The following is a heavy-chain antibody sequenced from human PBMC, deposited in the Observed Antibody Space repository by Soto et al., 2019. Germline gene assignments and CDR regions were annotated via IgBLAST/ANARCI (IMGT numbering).Heavy chain of an antibody. CDR3: AGDKTGTTLNDYFGMGV. V-gene: IGHV4-59*01. CDR1: GGSIRSYF. J-gene: IGHJ6*02. CDR2: THYSGST. D-gene: IGHD1-7*01. Sequence: PSETLSLTCTVSGGSIRSYFWSWIRQPPGKGLEWIGYTHYSGSTNYNPSLKSRVTISVDTSKNQFSLKLSSVTSADTAVYFCAGDKTGTTLNDYFGMGVWGRGTTVTVSS.